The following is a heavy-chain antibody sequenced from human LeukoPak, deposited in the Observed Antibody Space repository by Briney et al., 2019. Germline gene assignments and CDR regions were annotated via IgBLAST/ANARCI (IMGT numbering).Heavy chain of an antibody. J-gene: IGHJ4*02. D-gene: IGHD3-10*01. CDR1: GGSISSSSYY. V-gene: IGHV4-39*07. Sequence: PSETLSLTCTVSGGSISSSSYYWGWIRQPPGKGLEWIGSIYYSGSTYYNPSLKSRVTISVDTSKNQFSLKLSSVNAADTAVYYCAREGITMVRGVIITSYYFDYWGQGTLVTVSS. CDR3: AREGITMVRGVIITSYYFDY. CDR2: IYYSGST.